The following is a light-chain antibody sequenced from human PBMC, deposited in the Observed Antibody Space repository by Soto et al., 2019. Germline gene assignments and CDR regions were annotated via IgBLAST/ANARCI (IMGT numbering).Light chain of an antibody. V-gene: IGKV3-15*01. Sequence: EIVMTQSPATLSVSRGERATLSCRASQSVSSNLAWYLQKPGQAPRLLIYGASTMATGIPARFSGSWSGTEFTLTISSLYSADFAVYSCQQYNNWPPLSTFGQGTTLYTK. CDR2: GAS. J-gene: IGKJ2*01. CDR3: QQYNNWPPLST. CDR1: QSVSSN.